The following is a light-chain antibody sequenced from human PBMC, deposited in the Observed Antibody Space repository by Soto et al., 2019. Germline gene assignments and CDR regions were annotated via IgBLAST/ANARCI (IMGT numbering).Light chain of an antibody. CDR3: QQANTFPPI. CDR2: AAS. V-gene: IGKV1-12*01. Sequence: DIQMTQSPSSVSASVGDRVTITCRASQGISSSLAWYQRKPGKAPKLLIYAASSLQSGVPSRFSGSGSGTDFTLTISSLQPEDFAAYYCQQANTFPPIFGGGTKVDIK. CDR1: QGISSS. J-gene: IGKJ4*01.